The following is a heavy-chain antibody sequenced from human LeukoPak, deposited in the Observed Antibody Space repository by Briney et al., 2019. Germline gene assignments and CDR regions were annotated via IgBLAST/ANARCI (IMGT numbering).Heavy chain of an antibody. Sequence: ASVKVSCKASGYTFTGYYMHWVRQAPGQGLELMGWINPNSGGTNYAQKFQGRVTMTRDTSISTAYMELSRLRSDDTAVYYCATSFQYSSYYFDYWGQGTLVTVSS. CDR3: ATSFQYSSYYFDY. V-gene: IGHV1-2*02. D-gene: IGHD6-6*01. CDR1: GYTFTGYY. J-gene: IGHJ4*02. CDR2: INPNSGGT.